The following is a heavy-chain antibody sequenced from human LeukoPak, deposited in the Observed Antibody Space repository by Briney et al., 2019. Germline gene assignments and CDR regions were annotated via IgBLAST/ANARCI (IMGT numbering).Heavy chain of an antibody. D-gene: IGHD6-13*01. V-gene: IGHV3-21*01. Sequence: GGSLRLSCAASGFTLSSYAMSWVRQAPGGGLEWVSCISSSSSLIFYSDSVRGRSTISRDNAKNLLYLHMNSLRVEDTAVYYCAKVDRGDYSSSPVPYYNYYMNVWGKGTTVTVSS. CDR1: GFTLSSYA. CDR3: AKVDRGDYSSSPVPYYNYYMNV. J-gene: IGHJ6*03. CDR2: ISSSSSLI.